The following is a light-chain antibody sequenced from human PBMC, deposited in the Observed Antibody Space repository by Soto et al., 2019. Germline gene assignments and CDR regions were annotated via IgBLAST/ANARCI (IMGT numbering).Light chain of an antibody. CDR3: SSYAGSNNFV. J-gene: IGLJ1*01. CDR2: EVS. V-gene: IGLV2-8*01. Sequence: QSALTQPPSASGSPGQSVTISCTGTSSDVGGYNYVSWYQQHPGKAPKLMIYEVSKRPSGVPDRFSGSKSGNTASLTVSGVQAEDEGDYYCSSYAGSNNFVFGTGTKLTVL. CDR1: SSDVGGYNY.